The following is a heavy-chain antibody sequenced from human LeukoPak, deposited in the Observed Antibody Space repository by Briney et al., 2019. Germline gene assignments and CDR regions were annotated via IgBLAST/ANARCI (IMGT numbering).Heavy chain of an antibody. D-gene: IGHD1-7*01. CDR3: ARVLVNWNYGDFDY. CDR2: IKQDGSEK. CDR1: GFTFSSYW. Sequence: GGSLRLSCAASGFTFSSYWMSWVRQAPGQGLEWVGNIKQDGSEKYYVDSVKGRFTISRDNAKNSLYLQMNSLRAEDTAVYYCARVLVNWNYGDFDYWGQGTLVTVSS. V-gene: IGHV3-7*01. J-gene: IGHJ4*02.